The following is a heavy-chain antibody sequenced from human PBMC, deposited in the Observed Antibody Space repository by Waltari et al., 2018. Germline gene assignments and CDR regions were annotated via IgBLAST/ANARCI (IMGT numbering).Heavy chain of an antibody. D-gene: IGHD6-13*01. Sequence: EVQLVESGGGLVQPGGSLRLSCATSGFRFSDSWMSWVRQAPGRGLEVLANIRYDGGVKDIVDSVKGRFTVSRDNAENSLFLHMNSLRVEDTAVYYCARENYNGAAGDYWGQGTLVTVSS. V-gene: IGHV3-7*01. J-gene: IGHJ4*02. CDR3: ARENYNGAAGDY. CDR2: IRYDGGVK. CDR1: GFRFSDSW.